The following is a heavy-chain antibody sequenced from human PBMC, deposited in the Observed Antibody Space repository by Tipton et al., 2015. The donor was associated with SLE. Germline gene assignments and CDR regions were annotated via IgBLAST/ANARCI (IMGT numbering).Heavy chain of an antibody. CDR1: GFFFDDYT. V-gene: IGHV3-9*01. Sequence: SPRLSCAASGFFFDDYTMHWVRQAPGKGLEWVSGVSWNNDSIGYADSVKGRFTISRDNAKNTLSLQMNSLRVDDTGVYYCASLSAPSDYWGQGTLVTVSS. J-gene: IGHJ4*02. CDR2: VSWNNDSI. CDR3: ASLSAPSDY.